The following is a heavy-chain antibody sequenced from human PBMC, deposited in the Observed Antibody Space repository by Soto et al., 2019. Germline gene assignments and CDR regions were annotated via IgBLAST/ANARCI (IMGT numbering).Heavy chain of an antibody. CDR2: IKSKTDGGTT. D-gene: IGHD6-6*01. J-gene: IGHJ6*03. V-gene: IGHV3-15*01. CDR1: GFTFSNAW. CDR3: TTDALLPPEYSSSLYYYYYMDV. Sequence: EVQLVESGGGLVKPGGSLRLSCAASGFTFSNAWMSWVRQAPGKGLEWVGRIKSKTDGGTTDYAAPVKGRFTISRDDSKNTLYLQMNSLKTEDTAVYYCTTDALLPPEYSSSLYYYYYMDVWGKGTTVTVSS.